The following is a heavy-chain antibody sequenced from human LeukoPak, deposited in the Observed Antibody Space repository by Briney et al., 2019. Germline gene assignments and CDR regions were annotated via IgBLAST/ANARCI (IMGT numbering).Heavy chain of an antibody. V-gene: IGHV1-18*01. Sequence: ASVKVSCKASGYTFTSYGISWVRQAPGQGLEWMGWISAYNGNTNYAQKLQGRVTMTTDTSTSTAYMELRSLRSDDTAVYYCARDLEGIAAPRSPKNAFDIWGQGTMVTVSS. CDR2: ISAYNGNT. CDR3: ARDLEGIAAPRSPKNAFDI. J-gene: IGHJ3*02. CDR1: GYTFTSYG. D-gene: IGHD6-13*01.